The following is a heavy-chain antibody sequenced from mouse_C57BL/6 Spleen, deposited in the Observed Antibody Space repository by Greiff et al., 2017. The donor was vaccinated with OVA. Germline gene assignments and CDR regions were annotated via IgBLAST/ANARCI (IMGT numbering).Heavy chain of an antibody. CDR3: AREGGNYDAMDD. V-gene: IGHV1-61*01. CDR1: GYTFTSYW. J-gene: IGHJ4*01. CDR2: IYPSDSET. Sequence: QVQLQQPGAELVRPGSSVKLSCKASGYTFTSYWMDWVKQRPGQGLEWIGNIYPSDSETHYNQKFKDKATLTVDKSSSTAYMQLSSLTSEDSAVYYCAREGGNYDAMDDWGQGTSVTVSS. D-gene: IGHD2-1*01.